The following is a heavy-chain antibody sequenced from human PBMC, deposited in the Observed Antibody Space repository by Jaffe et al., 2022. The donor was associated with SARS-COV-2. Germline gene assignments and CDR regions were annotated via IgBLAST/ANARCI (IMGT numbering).Heavy chain of an antibody. CDR1: GASVSSGSHY. D-gene: IGHD1-26*01. CDR3: ASFSGSYDRWFDP. CDR2: ISYTGST. V-gene: IGHV4-61*01. Sequence: QVQLQESGPGLVKPSETLSLTCIVSGASVSSGSHYWSWIRQPPGKRLEWIAYISYTGSTNYNPSLNSRVTISVDTSKNQFSLKLSSVTAADTAVYYCASFSGSYDRWFDPWGQGALVTVSS. J-gene: IGHJ5*02.